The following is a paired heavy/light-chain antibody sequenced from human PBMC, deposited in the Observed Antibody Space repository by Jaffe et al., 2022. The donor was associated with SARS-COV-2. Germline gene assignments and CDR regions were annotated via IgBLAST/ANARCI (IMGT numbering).Light chain of an antibody. CDR2: KVS. J-gene: IGKJ2*01. Sequence: DVVMTQSPLSLPVTLGQPASISCRSSQSLVYSDGNTYLNWFQQRPGQSPRRLIYKVSNRDSGVPDRFSGSGSGTDFTLKISRVEAEDVGVYYCMQGTHWPYTFGQGTKLEIK. CDR3: MQGTHWPYT. V-gene: IGKV2-30*01. CDR1: QSLVYSDGNTY.
Heavy chain of an antibody. J-gene: IGHJ4*02. CDR1: GFTFGDYA. D-gene: IGHD2-21*01. CDR3: EGSGDGYTNLGFDLVMID. V-gene: IGHV3-49*05. Sequence: EVQLVESGGGLVKPGRSLRLSCTASGFTFGDYAMSWFRQAPGKGLEWVGFIRSKAYGGTTEYAASVKGRFTISRDDSKSIAYLQMNSLKTEDTAVYYCEGSGDGYTNLGFDLVMIDWGQGTLVTVSS. CDR2: IRSKAYGGTT.